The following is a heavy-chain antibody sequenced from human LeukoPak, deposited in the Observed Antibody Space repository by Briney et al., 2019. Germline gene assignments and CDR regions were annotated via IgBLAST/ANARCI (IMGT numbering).Heavy chain of an antibody. CDR1: AGAISSDY. D-gene: IGHD3-22*01. J-gene: IGHJ3*02. Sequence: PSETLSRTGTGSAGAISSDYWSWILQPPGKGLQWMGYIYYSGMTNYNPSLKSRVSISVDTSKNQFSLKLSSVTDADTAVYYCAGLYYDSSAYGHDAFDIWGQGPMVNVSS. CDR2: IYYSGMT. CDR3: AGLYYDSSAYGHDAFDI. V-gene: IGHV4-59*08.